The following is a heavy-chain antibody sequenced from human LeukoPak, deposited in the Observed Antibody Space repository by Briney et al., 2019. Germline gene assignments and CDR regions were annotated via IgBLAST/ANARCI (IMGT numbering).Heavy chain of an antibody. CDR2: ISTSSSYI. CDR1: GFTFSSYS. CDR3: AREYSSSSNYYGMDV. Sequence: GSLRLSCAASGFTFSSYSMNWVRQAPGKGLEWVSSISTSSSYIYYADSVKGRFTISRDNAKNSLYLRMHSLRAEDTAMYYCAREYSSSSNYYGMDVWGQGTTVTVSS. D-gene: IGHD6-6*01. V-gene: IGHV3-21*01. J-gene: IGHJ6*02.